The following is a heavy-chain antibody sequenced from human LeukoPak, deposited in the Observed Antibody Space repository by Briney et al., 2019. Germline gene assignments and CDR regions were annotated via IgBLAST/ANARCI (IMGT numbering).Heavy chain of an antibody. Sequence: PGGSLRLSCAASQFTFSDYTMNWVRRAPGKGLEWVSSISTRSDYIYYAESVKGRFTISRDNAKNSLYLQMNSLRAEDTAVYYCASLPYYWGQGTLVTVSS. J-gene: IGHJ4*02. CDR1: QFTFSDYT. V-gene: IGHV3-21*01. CDR3: ASLPYY. CDR2: ISTRSDYI.